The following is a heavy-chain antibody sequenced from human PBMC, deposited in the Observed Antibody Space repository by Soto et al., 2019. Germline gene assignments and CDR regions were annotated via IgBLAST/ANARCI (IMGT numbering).Heavy chain of an antibody. Sequence: GGSLRLSCAASGFTFSSYAMSWVRQAPGKGLEWVSAISGSGGSTYYADSVKGRFTISRDNSKNTLYLQMNSLRAEDTAVYYCAKPWDSSGWYEEVAYNWFDPWGQGTLVTVSS. CDR1: GFTFSSYA. CDR2: ISGSGGST. D-gene: IGHD6-19*01. V-gene: IGHV3-23*01. CDR3: AKPWDSSGWYEEVAYNWFDP. J-gene: IGHJ5*02.